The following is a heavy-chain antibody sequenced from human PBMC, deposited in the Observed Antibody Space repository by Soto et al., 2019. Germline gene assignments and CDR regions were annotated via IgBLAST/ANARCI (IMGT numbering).Heavy chain of an antibody. V-gene: IGHV1-2*04. Sequence: ASVKVSCKASGYSFTDYHIHWVRQAPGQGLECLGRINPKSGGTSTAQKLQGWVTMTTDTSISTASMELTRLTSDDTAIYYCARGDSTDCSNGVCSFFYNHDMDVWGQGTTVTVSS. D-gene: IGHD2-8*01. J-gene: IGHJ6*02. CDR1: GYSFTDYH. CDR2: INPKSGGT. CDR3: ARGDSTDCSNGVCSFFYNHDMDV.